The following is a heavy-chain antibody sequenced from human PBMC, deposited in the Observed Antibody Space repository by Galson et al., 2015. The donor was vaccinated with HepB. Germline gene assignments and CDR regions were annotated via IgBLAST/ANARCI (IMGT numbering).Heavy chain of an antibody. V-gene: IGHV3-30*18. CDR2: ISYDGSNK. D-gene: IGHD4-17*01. Sequence: SLRLSCAASGFTFSSYGMHWVRQAPGKGLEWVAVISYDGSNKYYADSVKGRFTISRDNSKNTLYLQMNSLRAEDTAVYYCAKGVVRDYFDYWGQGTLVTVSS. J-gene: IGHJ4*02. CDR3: AKGVVRDYFDY. CDR1: GFTFSSYG.